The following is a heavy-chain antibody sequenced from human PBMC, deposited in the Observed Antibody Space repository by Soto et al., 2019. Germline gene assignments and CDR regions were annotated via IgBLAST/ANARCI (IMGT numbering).Heavy chain of an antibody. J-gene: IGHJ6*02. CDR3: ARVGRGVYGMDV. V-gene: IGHV3-48*02. D-gene: IGHD2-8*01. CDR1: GFTFSSYS. Sequence: GGSLRLSCAASGFTFSSYSINWVRQAPGKVLEWFSYITSDSSTISYADSVEGRFTVSRDNAKNSLYLQMNSLRDEDTAVYYCARVGRGVYGMDVWGQGTSVTVSS. CDR2: ITSDSSTI.